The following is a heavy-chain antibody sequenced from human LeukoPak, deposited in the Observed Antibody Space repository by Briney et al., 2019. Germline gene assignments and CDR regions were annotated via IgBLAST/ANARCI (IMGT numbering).Heavy chain of an antibody. J-gene: IGHJ5*02. D-gene: IGHD3-22*01. Sequence: PGGSLRLSCAASGFTFSSYDMHWVRQATGKGLEWVSAIGTAGDTYYPGSVKGRFTISRDNAKNTLYLQLNSLRAEDTAVYYCARKTNYYDSSGYYYSNWFDPWGQGTLVTVSS. CDR2: IGTAGDT. CDR1: GFTFSSYD. CDR3: ARKTNYYDSSGYYYSNWFDP. V-gene: IGHV3-13*01.